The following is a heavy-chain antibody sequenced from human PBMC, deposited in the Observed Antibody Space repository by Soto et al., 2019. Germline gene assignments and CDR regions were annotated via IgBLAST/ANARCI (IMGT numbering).Heavy chain of an antibody. D-gene: IGHD3-22*01. J-gene: IGHJ3*02. CDR2: IDPSDSYT. CDR1: GYSFTSYW. CDR3: ARRFYYYDSSGKEDAFDI. Sequence: PGESLKISCKGSGYSFTSYWISWVRQMPGKGLGWMGRIDPSDSYTNYSPSFQGHVTISADKSIGTAYLQWSSLKASDTAMYYCARRFYYYDSSGKEDAFDIWGQGTMVTVSS. V-gene: IGHV5-10-1*01.